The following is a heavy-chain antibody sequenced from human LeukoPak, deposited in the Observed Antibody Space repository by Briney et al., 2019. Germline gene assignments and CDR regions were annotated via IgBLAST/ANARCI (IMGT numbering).Heavy chain of an antibody. CDR1: GGSISSGGYY. J-gene: IGHJ5*02. CDR2: IYYSGST. CDR3: ARVRSYYDSSGYSGQSFDP. D-gene: IGHD3-22*01. V-gene: IGHV4-31*03. Sequence: KSSETLSLTCTVSGGSISSGGYYWSWIRQHPGKGLEWIGYIYYSGSTYYNPSLKSRVTISVDTSKNQFSLKLSSVTAADTAVYYCARVRSYYDSSGYSGQSFDPWGQGALVTVSS.